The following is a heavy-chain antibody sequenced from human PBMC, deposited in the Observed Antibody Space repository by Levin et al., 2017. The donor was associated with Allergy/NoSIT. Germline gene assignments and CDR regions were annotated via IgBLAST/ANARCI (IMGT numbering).Heavy chain of an antibody. CDR3: TRGISGFDR. D-gene: IGHD3-3*02. CDR2: IKADGSVT. J-gene: IGHJ4*02. CDR1: GFTFSGHW. V-gene: IGHV3-74*01. Sequence: GESLKISCAASGFTFSGHWMYWVRQAPGKGLVWVSGIKADGSVTGYADSVKGRFTISRDNAKDTLYLQMNSLRDEDTALYYCTRGISGFDRWGQGTLVTVSS.